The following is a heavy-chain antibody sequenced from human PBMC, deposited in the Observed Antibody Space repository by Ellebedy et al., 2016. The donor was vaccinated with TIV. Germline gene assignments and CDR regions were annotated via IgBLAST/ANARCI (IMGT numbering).Heavy chain of an antibody. J-gene: IGHJ3*02. CDR1: GFSFRSYW. CDR2: IRQDGSEK. D-gene: IGHD4-17*01. CDR3: ATDGSYGDYLSPTHAFVI. V-gene: IGHV3-7*01. Sequence: GESLKISCAASGFSFRSYWMTWVRQAPGKGLEWVANIRQDGSEKYYVDSVKSRFTISRDNAKNSLYLHLNSLRAEDTAMYYCATDGSYGDYLSPTHAFVIWGQGTMVTVSS.